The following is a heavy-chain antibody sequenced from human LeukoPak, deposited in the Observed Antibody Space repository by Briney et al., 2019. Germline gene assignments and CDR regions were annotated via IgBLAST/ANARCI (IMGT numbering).Heavy chain of an antibody. CDR3: ARRATIVDYFDP. J-gene: IGHJ5*02. V-gene: IGHV5-51*01. D-gene: IGHD5-24*01. Sequence: GESLKISCKGSGYSLTTYWIAWVRQMPGKGLEWMGIIYPGDSDTRYSPSFQGQVTISADKSISTAYLQWSSLKASDTAMYYCARRATIVDYFDPWGQGTLVTVSS. CDR1: GYSLTTYW. CDR2: IYPGDSDT.